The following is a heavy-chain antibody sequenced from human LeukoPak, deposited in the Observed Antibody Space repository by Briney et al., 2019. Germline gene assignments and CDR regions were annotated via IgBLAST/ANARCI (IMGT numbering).Heavy chain of an antibody. Sequence: ASVKVSCKASGYTFTSYGISWVRQAPGQGLEWMGWISAYNGNTNYAQKLQGRVTMTTDISTSTAYMELRSLRSDDTAVYYCARGVSGTYLLGWDYWGQGTLVAVSS. D-gene: IGHD1-26*01. CDR3: ARGVSGTYLLGWDY. V-gene: IGHV1-18*01. CDR2: ISAYNGNT. CDR1: GYTFTSYG. J-gene: IGHJ4*02.